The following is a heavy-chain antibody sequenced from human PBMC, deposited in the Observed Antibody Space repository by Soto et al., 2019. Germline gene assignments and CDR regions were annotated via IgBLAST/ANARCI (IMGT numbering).Heavy chain of an antibody. CDR3: ARGTVTSGRWFGP. Sequence: QVHLVQSETEVKEPGASVTVSCKTSDSTFTGYTINWVRPAPGQGLEWLGWISSLNGNTNYARKYQGRLTMTTNTSATTDYMELRSLRSDDTSVYFCARGTVTSGRWFGPWGQGTLVTVSS. CDR2: ISSLNGNT. D-gene: IGHD4-17*01. V-gene: IGHV1-18*04. CDR1: DSTFTGYT. J-gene: IGHJ5*02.